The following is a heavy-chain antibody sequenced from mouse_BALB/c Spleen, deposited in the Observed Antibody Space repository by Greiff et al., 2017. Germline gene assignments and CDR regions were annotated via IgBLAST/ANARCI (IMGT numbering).Heavy chain of an antibody. CDR2: IWGDGST. CDR1: GFSLTSSG. J-gene: IGHJ3*01. CDR3: AETGGWFAY. V-gene: IGHV2-3*01. Sequence: VQLQQSGPGLVAPSQSLSITCTVSGFSLTSSGVSWVRQPPGKGLEWLGVIWGDGSTNYHSALISRLSISKNNSKGQVYLKLNSLQTDDTATYYSAETGGWFAYWGQGTLVTVSA.